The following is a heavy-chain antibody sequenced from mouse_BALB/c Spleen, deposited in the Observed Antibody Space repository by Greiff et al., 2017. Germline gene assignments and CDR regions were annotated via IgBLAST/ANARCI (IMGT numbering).Heavy chain of an antibody. CDR1: GFPFGAIY. CDR3: ARGYYDYAVFDY. D-gene: IGHD2-4*01. CDR2: ISDGGSYT. J-gene: IGHJ2*01. V-gene: IGHV5-4*02. Sequence: EVQLVESGGGLVKPGGSRKLSCAASGFPFGAIYMIGVRQTPEKRLEWVATISDGGSYTYYPDSVKGRFTISRDNAKNNLYLQMSSLKSEDTAMYYCARGYYDYAVFDYWGQGTTLTVSS.